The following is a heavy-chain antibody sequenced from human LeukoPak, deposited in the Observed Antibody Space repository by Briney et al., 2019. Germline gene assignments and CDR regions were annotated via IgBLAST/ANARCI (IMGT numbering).Heavy chain of an antibody. CDR1: GFTFSSYW. J-gene: IGHJ4*02. CDR3: AKDRREGYNGPHF. V-gene: IGHV3-7*01. D-gene: IGHD5-24*01. Sequence: GGSLRLSCEASGFTFSSYWMSWVRQAPGKGLEWVATIRQDGVLNHCVDSVKGRFTVSRDNAWNSLYLQMDSLRAEDTAVYYCAKDRREGYNGPHFWGLGALVTVSA. CDR2: IRQDGVLN.